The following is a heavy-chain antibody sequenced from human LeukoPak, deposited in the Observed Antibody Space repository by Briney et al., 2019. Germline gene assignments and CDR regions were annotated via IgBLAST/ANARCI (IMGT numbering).Heavy chain of an antibody. CDR2: IRYDGSNK. D-gene: IGHD1-14*01. CDR3: AKDSRDLPGYFDY. CDR1: GFTFSSYG. J-gene: IGHJ4*02. Sequence: GGSLRLSCAASGFTFSSYGMHWVRQAPGKGLEWVAFIRYDGSNKYYADSVKGRFTISRDNSKNTLYLQMNSLRAEDTAVYYCAKDSRDLPGYFDYWGQGTLVTVSS. V-gene: IGHV3-30*02.